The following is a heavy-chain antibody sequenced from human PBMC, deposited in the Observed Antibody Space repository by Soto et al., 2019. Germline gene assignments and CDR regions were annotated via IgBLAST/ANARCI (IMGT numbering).Heavy chain of an antibody. CDR1: GYTLTELS. J-gene: IGHJ4*02. D-gene: IGHD2-21*02. CDR2: FDPEDGET. CDR3: ATDILRHCGGDCYSVDY. Sequence: ASVKVSCKVSGYTLTELSMHWVRQAPGKGLEWMGGFDPEDGETIYAQKFQGRVTMTEDTSTDTAYMELSSLRSEDTAVYYCATDILRHCGGDCYSVDYWGQGTLATVSS. V-gene: IGHV1-24*01.